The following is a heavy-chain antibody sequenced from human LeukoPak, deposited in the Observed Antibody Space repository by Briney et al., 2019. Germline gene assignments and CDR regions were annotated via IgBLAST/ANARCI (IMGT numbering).Heavy chain of an antibody. V-gene: IGHV3-73*01. Sequence: PGGSLKLSCAASGFTFSGSAMHWVRQASGKGLEWVGRIRSKANSYATAYAASVKGRFTISRDDSKNTAYLQMNSPKTEDTAVYYCTRQIYRSGGSCFEDYWGQGTLVTVSS. D-gene: IGHD2-15*01. J-gene: IGHJ4*02. CDR2: IRSKANSYAT. CDR1: GFTFSGSA. CDR3: TRQIYRSGGSCFEDY.